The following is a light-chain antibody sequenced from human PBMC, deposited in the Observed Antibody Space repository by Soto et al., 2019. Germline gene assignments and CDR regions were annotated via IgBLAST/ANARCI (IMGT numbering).Light chain of an antibody. V-gene: IGKV4-1*01. CDR3: QQYYSTPLT. J-gene: IGKJ4*01. CDR2: WAS. Sequence: DIVMTQSPDSLAVSLGERATINCKSSQSVLYSSNNKYYLAWYQQKPGQPPKLLIYWASTRESGVPDRFSGSGSATDFTLTISSLQAEDVAVYYCQQYYSTPLTFGGGTKVEIK. CDR1: QSVLYSSNNKYY.